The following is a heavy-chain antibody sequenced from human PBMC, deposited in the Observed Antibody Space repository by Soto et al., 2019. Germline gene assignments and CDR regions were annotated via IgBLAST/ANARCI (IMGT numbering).Heavy chain of an antibody. CDR1: GGSISISNW. J-gene: IGHJ6*02. CDR3: ARKQLRWGYYYYGMDV. Sequence: SETLSLTCAVSGGSISISNWCRCVRQPPGKGLEWIGEIYHSGSTNYNPSLKSRVTISVDKSKNQFSLKLSSVTAADTAVYYCARKQLRWGYYYYGMDVWGQGTTVTVSS. CDR2: IYHSGST. V-gene: IGHV4-4*02. D-gene: IGHD6-13*01.